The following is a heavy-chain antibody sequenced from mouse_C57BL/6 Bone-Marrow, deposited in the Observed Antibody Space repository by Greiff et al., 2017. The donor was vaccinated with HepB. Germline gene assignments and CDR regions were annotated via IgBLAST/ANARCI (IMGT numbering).Heavy chain of an antibody. J-gene: IGHJ2*01. V-gene: IGHV1-42*01. D-gene: IGHD2-2*01. CDR3: ARSHDGYDG. CDR2: INPSTGGT. CDR1: GYSFTGYY. Sequence: VQLQQSGPELVKPGASVKISCKASGYSFTGYYMNWVKQSPEKSLEWIGEINPSTGGTTYNQTFKAKATLTVDKSSSTAYMQLKSLTSEDSAVYYCARSHDGYDGWGQGTTLTVSS.